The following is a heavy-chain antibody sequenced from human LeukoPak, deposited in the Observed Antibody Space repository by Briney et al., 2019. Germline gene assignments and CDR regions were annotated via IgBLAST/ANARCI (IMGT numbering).Heavy chain of an antibody. Sequence: GGSLRLSCAASGFTFSSYGMHWVRQAPGKGLEWVSAIRTDGSYIYYADSVKGRFTISRDNSQNSLYLQMNSLRGEDMAVYYCETPAGEEPAASHYYGMDVWGKGPTVTVSS. CDR1: GFTFSSYG. CDR3: ETPAGEEPAASHYYGMDV. V-gene: IGHV3-21*01. CDR2: IRTDGSYI. J-gene: IGHJ6*04. D-gene: IGHD2-2*01.